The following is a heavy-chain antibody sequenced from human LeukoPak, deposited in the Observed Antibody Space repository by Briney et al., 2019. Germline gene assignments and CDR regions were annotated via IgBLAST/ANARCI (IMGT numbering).Heavy chain of an antibody. CDR1: GFTFSSYG. CDR2: IWSDGSNK. V-gene: IGHV3-33*01. CDR3: ARADSSSWPGEAFDA. D-gene: IGHD6-13*01. Sequence: GGSLRLSCAASGFTFSSYGMHWVRQAPGKGLEWVAIIWSDGSNKYYADSVKGRFTISRDNSKNTLYLQMNSLRAEDTAAYYCARADSSSWPGEAFDAWGQGTMVTVSS. J-gene: IGHJ3*01.